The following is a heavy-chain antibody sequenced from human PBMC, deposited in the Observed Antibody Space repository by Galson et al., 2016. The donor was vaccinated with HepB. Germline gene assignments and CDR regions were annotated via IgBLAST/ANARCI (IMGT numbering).Heavy chain of an antibody. J-gene: IGHJ4*02. CDR2: ISRSGRTI. CDR1: GFTFSDYY. D-gene: IGHD2-15*01. V-gene: IGHV3-11*01. Sequence: SLRLSCAASGFTFSDYYMSWIRQAPGKGLEWVSYISRSGRTIYYANAVTGRFTISRDNAKKSLYLQMNSLRAEDTAVDYCAIARGGYCSGGSCYSPFDYWGQGTLVTVSS. CDR3: AIARGGYCSGGSCYSPFDY.